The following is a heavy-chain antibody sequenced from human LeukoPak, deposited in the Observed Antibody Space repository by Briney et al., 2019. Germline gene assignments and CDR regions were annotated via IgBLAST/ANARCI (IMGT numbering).Heavy chain of an antibody. Sequence: PGRSLRLSCAASGFTFDDYAMHWVRQAPGKGLEWVSGISWNSGSIGYADSVKGRFTISRDNAKNSLYLQMNSLRTEDTALYYCAKGTAGLLYTHFDSWGQGTLVTVSS. CDR3: AKGTAGLLYTHFDS. J-gene: IGHJ4*02. V-gene: IGHV3-9*01. CDR1: GFTFDDYA. D-gene: IGHD2-2*02. CDR2: ISWNSGSI.